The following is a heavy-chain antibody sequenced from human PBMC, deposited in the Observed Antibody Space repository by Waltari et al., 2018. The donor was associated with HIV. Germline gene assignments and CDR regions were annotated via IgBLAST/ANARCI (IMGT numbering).Heavy chain of an antibody. V-gene: IGHV3-21*02. D-gene: IGHD1-26*01. CDR1: GFTLSTYT. J-gene: IGHJ4*02. Sequence: MQLVESGGGLVKPGGSRRLSCATSGFTLSTYTMTWVRQTPGKGLELISSRTSTIRSIFYSDSTKGRFIISRDNAQNSLSLQMTSLTAEDTAVYFCVADLGGSHDSWGQGTLVTVSS. CDR3: VADLGGSHDS. CDR2: RTSTIRSI.